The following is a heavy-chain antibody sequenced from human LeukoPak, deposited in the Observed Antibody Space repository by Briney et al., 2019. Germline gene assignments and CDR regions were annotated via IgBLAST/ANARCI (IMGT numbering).Heavy chain of an antibody. D-gene: IGHD3-10*01. V-gene: IGHV4-39*07. Sequence: SQTLSLTCTVSGGSIISGSYYWSWIRQPPGKGLEWIGEINHSGSTNYNPSLKSRVTISVDTSKNQFSLKLSSVTAADTAVYYCARFGGSGRAGYYYYGMDVWGKGTTVTVSS. J-gene: IGHJ6*04. CDR1: GGSIISGSYY. CDR2: INHSGST. CDR3: ARFGGSGRAGYYYYGMDV.